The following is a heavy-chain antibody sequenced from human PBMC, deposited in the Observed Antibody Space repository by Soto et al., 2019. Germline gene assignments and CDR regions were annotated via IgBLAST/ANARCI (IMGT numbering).Heavy chain of an antibody. Sequence: EVQLVESGGGLVQPGGSLRLSCAASGFTFSSYWMSWVRQAPGKGLEWVANIKQDGSEKYYVDSVKGRFTISRDNAKNSLYLQMNSLRAEDTAVYYCAVLDTVTTIGLDYWSQGTLVTVSS. V-gene: IGHV3-7*01. CDR1: GFTFSSYW. CDR3: AVLDTVTTIGLDY. J-gene: IGHJ4*02. CDR2: IKQDGSEK. D-gene: IGHD4-17*01.